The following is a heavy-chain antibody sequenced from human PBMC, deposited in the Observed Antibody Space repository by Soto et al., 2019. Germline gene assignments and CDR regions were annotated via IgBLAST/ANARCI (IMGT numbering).Heavy chain of an antibody. CDR3: ARGVDRQWADY. V-gene: IGHV4-59*01. CDR1: GGFINAYF. Sequence: SETLSLTCTVSGGFINAYFWTWIRQPTGKGLEWIGFVYYSGNTNYNPSLKSRVSISLHTSKNQFSLQLNSVTAADTAVYYCARGVDRQWADYWGQGTLVTLSS. J-gene: IGHJ4*02. D-gene: IGHD6-19*01. CDR2: VYYSGNT.